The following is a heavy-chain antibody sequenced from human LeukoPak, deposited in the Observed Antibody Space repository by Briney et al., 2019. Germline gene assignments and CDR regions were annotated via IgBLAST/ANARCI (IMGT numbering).Heavy chain of an antibody. CDR3: ARLDRRNDYNGFDF. J-gene: IGHJ4*02. Sequence: LETLSLTCTVSGGSISTIIYYWGWIRQPPGKGLEWIGNIYYTGSTYYSPSLKSRLTISVDTSKNQFSLKLNSVTAADTAIYYCARLDRRNDYNGFDFWGQGILVTVSS. CDR2: IYYTGST. V-gene: IGHV4-39*01. CDR1: GGSISTIIYY. D-gene: IGHD5-24*01.